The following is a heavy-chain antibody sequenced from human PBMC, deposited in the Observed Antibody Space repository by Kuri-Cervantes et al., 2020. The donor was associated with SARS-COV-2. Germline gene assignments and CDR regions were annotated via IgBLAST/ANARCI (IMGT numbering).Heavy chain of an antibody. CDR1: GDSLRSGAHY. J-gene: IGHJ5*02. Sequence: ESLKISCTVSGDSLRSGAHYWSWIRQTPGKGLEWIGNIYYSGSTYYNPSLKSRVTISVDTSKNQFSLKLSSVTAADTAVYYCARQMMSSITIFGVVITRNWFDPWGQGTLVTVSS. D-gene: IGHD3-3*01. CDR2: IYYSGST. CDR3: ARQMMSSITIFGVVITRNWFDP. V-gene: IGHV4-39*01.